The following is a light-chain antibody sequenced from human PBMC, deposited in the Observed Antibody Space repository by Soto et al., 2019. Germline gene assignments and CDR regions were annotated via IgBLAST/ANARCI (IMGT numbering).Light chain of an antibody. Sequence: EIVLTQSPGTLSLSPGERATLSCRASQSVSSSYLAWYQQKPGQAPRLLIYGASSMATGIPDRFSGSGSGTDLVLTISRLEPEDFAVCYCQEYGSSTGTFGQGTKVEIK. CDR1: QSVSSSY. J-gene: IGKJ1*01. CDR3: QEYGSSTGT. CDR2: GAS. V-gene: IGKV3-20*01.